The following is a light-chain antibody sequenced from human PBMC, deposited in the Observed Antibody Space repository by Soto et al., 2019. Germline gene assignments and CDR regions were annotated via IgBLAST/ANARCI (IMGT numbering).Light chain of an antibody. CDR1: QSISSW. CDR2: KAS. V-gene: IGKV1-5*03. J-gene: IGKJ1*01. Sequence: DIQMTQSPSTLSASVGDRVTITCRASQSISSWLAWCQQKPGKAPKLLIYKASSLESGVPSRFSGSGSGTEFTLTISSLQPDDYATYYCQQYSGYWTFGQGTRVEIK. CDR3: QQYSGYWT.